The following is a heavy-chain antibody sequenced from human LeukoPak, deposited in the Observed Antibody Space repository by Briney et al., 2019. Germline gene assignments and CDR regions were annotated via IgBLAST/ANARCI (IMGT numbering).Heavy chain of an antibody. V-gene: IGHV4-38-2*02. J-gene: IGHJ4*02. Sequence: SETLSLTCTVSGYSISSGYYWGWIRQPPGKGLEWIGSIYHIGSTYYNPSLKSRVTISVDTSKNQFSLKLSSVTAADTAVYYCASQKIKYGSGSYFVDYWGQGTLVTVSS. D-gene: IGHD3-10*01. CDR3: ASQKIKYGSGSYFVDY. CDR1: GYSISSGYY. CDR2: IYHIGST.